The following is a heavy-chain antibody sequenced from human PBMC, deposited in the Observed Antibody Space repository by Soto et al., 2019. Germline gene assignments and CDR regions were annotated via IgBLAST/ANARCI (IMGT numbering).Heavy chain of an antibody. V-gene: IGHV1-69*13. CDR3: AAEPYYYDSSNYYSFDH. D-gene: IGHD3-22*01. CDR1: GGTFSSYA. J-gene: IGHJ4*02. CDR2: IIPIFGTA. Sequence: ASVKVSCKASGGTFSSYAISWVRQAPGQGLEWMGGIIPIFGTANYAQKFQGRVTITADESTSTAYMELSSLSSEDTAVYYCAAEPYYYDSSNYYSFDHWGQGTLVTVSS.